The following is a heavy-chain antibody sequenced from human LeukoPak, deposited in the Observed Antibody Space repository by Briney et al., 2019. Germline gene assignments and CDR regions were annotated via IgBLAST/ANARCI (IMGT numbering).Heavy chain of an antibody. CDR2: ISGSGGST. V-gene: IGHV3-23*01. CDR1: GFIFRNYG. CDR3: ANDGAYYDSSTDAFDI. J-gene: IGHJ3*02. Sequence: GGSLRLSCAASGFIFRNYGMHWVRQAPGKGLEWVSAISGSGGSTYYADSVKGRFIISRDDSKNTLYLQMNSLRAEDTAVYYCANDGAYYDSSTDAFDIWGQGTMVTVSS. D-gene: IGHD3-22*01.